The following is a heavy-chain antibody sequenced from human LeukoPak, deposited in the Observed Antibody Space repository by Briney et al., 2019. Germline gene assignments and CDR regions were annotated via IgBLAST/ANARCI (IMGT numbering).Heavy chain of an antibody. CDR1: GGSISSYY. CDR2: IYTSGST. Sequence: PSETLSLTCTVSGGSISSYYWSWIRQPAGKGLEWIGRIYTSGSTNYNPSLKSRVTMSVDTSKNQFSLKLSSVTAADPAVYSCARGGTLGNWFDPWGQGTLVTVSS. V-gene: IGHV4-4*07. CDR3: ARGGTLGNWFDP. J-gene: IGHJ5*02.